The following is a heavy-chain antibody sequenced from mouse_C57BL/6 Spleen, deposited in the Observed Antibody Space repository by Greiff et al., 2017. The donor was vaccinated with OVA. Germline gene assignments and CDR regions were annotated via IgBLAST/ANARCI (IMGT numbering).Heavy chain of an antibody. Sequence: EVQLQQSGPGLAKPSQTLSLTCSVTGYSITSYYWNWIRKFPGNKLEYMGYISYSGSTYYNPSLKSRISITRDTSKNQYYRQLNSVTTEDTATYYCARYGEDYAMDYWGQGTSVTVSS. J-gene: IGHJ4*01. V-gene: IGHV3-8*01. CDR1: GYSITSYY. CDR3: ARYGEDYAMDY. CDR2: ISYSGST. D-gene: IGHD2-13*01.